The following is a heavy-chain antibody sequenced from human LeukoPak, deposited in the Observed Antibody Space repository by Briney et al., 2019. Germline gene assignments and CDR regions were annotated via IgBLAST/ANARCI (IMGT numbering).Heavy chain of an antibody. CDR3: ARGVANDYSNYGGDY. V-gene: IGHV1-2*02. CDR1: GYTFTGYY. D-gene: IGHD4-11*01. Sequence: ASVKVSCKASGYTFTGYYMHWVRQAPGQGLEWMGWINPNSGGTNYAQKFQGRVTMTRDTSISTAYMELSRLRSDDTAVYYCARGVANDYSNYGGDYWGQGTLVTVSS. CDR2: INPNSGGT. J-gene: IGHJ4*02.